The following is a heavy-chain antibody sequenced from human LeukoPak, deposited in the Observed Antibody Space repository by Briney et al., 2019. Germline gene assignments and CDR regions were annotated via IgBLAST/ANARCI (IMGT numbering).Heavy chain of an antibody. CDR1: GHSISSGYY. J-gene: IGHJ1*01. V-gene: IGHV4-38-2*02. CDR2: IYHSGST. Sequence: PSETLSLTCTVSGHSISSGYYWGWIRQPPGKGLEWIGSIYHSGSTYYNPSLKSQVTISVDTSKNQFSLKLSSVTAADTAVYYCASSIAVAGNEYFQHWGQGTLVTVSS. CDR3: ASSIAVAGNEYFQH. D-gene: IGHD6-19*01.